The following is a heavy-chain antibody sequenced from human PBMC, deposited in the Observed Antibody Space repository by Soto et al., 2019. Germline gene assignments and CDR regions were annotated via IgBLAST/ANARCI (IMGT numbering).Heavy chain of an antibody. CDR1: GFTFSSYS. V-gene: IGHV3-48*01. D-gene: IGHD3-22*01. J-gene: IGHJ3*02. CDR3: ARGRHYYDSDAFDI. Sequence: PGGSLRLSCAASGFTFSSYSMNWVRQAPGKGLEWVSYISSSSSTIYYADSVKGRFTISRDNAKNSLYLQMNSLRAEDTAVYYCARGRHYYDSDAFDIWGQGTMVTVSS. CDR2: ISSSSSTI.